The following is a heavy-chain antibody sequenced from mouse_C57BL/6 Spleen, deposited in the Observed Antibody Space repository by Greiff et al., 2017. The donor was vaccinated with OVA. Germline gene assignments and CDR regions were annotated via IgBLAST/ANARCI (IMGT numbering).Heavy chain of an antibody. D-gene: IGHD1-1*01. CDR1: GYTFTDYE. CDR2: IDPATGGT. Sequence: VKLLEPGAELVRPGASVTLSCKASGYTFTDYEMHWVKQTPVHGLEWIGAIDPATGGTAYNQKFKGKAILTADKSSSTAYMELRSLTSEDSAVYYCTRKGYYGSFDYWGQGTTLTVSS. CDR3: TRKGYYGSFDY. J-gene: IGHJ2*01. V-gene: IGHV1-15*01.